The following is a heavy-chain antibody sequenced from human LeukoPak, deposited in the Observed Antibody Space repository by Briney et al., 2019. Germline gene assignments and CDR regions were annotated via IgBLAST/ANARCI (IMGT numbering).Heavy chain of an antibody. V-gene: IGHV1-69*04. D-gene: IGHD3-3*01. CDR2: IIPILGIA. J-gene: IGHJ3*02. Sequence: GASVKVSCKASGGTFSSYAISWVRQAPGQGLEWMGRIIPILGIANYAQKFQGRVTITADKSTSTAYMELSSLRSEDTAVYYCARDYDFWSGPGAFDIWGQGTMVTVSS. CDR3: ARDYDFWSGPGAFDI. CDR1: GGTFSSYA.